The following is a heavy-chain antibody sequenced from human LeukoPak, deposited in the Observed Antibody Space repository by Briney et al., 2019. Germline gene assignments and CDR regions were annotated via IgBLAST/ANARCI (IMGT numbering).Heavy chain of an antibody. CDR1: GFTFDDYA. D-gene: IGHD3-22*01. CDR3: AKGSHYFDSSGYPLFSH. Sequence: GGSLRLSCAASGFTFDDYAMHWVRQAPGKGLEWVSGISWNSSSIGYADSVEGRFTISRDNAKNSLYLQMNSLRAEDTALYYCAKGSHYFDSSGYPLFSHWGQGTLVTVSS. CDR2: ISWNSSSI. J-gene: IGHJ4*02. V-gene: IGHV3-9*01.